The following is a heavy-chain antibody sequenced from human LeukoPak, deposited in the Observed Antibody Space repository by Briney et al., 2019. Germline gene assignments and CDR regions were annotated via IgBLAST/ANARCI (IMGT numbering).Heavy chain of an antibody. V-gene: IGHV1-69*04. CDR1: VDTFHKYA. J-gene: IGHJ3*01. CDR3: ARRIDHVDDAFDF. Sequence: ASVKDSFKCSVDTFHKYAMSSVRQAPGRGLEWMGRIIPVYDEANYAPRFQDRVAITADKSTTTAYLELYSLTSEDTALYYCARRIDHVDDAFDFWGQGTVVTVSS. D-gene: IGHD2-21*01. CDR2: IIPVYDEA.